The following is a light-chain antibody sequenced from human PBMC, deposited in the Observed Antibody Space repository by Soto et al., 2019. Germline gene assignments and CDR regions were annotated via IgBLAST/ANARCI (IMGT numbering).Light chain of an antibody. CDR3: QQYVSYTPWT. Sequence: DIQMTQSPATLSASVGDRVTITCRASQNIDGWLAWYQQKPGKAPKVLISAASSLEGGVPSRFSGSGYGTEFTLTISGLRPDDFATYYCQQYVSYTPWTFCQGTKVEMK. CDR1: QNIDGW. J-gene: IGKJ1*01. CDR2: AAS. V-gene: IGKV1-5*01.